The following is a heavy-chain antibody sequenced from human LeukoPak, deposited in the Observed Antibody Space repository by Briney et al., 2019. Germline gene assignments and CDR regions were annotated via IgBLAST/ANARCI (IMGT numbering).Heavy chain of an antibody. Sequence: GGSLRLSCAASGFTFSSYSMNWVRQAPGKGLVWVSHINSDGSSTSYADSVKGRFTISRDNSKNTLYLQMNSLRAEDTAVYYCAKGPYYYDSSAYHYGAFDIWGQGTMVTVSS. CDR1: GFTFSSYS. D-gene: IGHD3-22*01. CDR3: AKGPYYYDSSAYHYGAFDI. V-gene: IGHV3-74*01. CDR2: INSDGSST. J-gene: IGHJ3*02.